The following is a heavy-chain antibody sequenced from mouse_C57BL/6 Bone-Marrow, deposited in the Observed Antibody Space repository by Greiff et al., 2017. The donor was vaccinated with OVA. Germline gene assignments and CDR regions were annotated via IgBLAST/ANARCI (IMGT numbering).Heavy chain of an antibody. CDR1: GYTFTDYN. CDR2: INPNNGGT. CDR3: ARVGELGYYFDY. D-gene: IGHD4-1*01. V-gene: IGHV1-18*01. J-gene: IGHJ2*01. Sequence: EVKLMESGPELVKPGASVKIPCKASGYTFTDYNMDWVKQSHGKSLEWIGDINPNNGGTIYNQKFKGKATLTVDKSSSTAYMELRSLTSEDTAVYYCARVGELGYYFDYWGQGTTLTVSS.